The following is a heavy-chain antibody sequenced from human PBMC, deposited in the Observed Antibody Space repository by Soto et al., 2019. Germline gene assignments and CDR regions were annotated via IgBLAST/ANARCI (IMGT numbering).Heavy chain of an antibody. V-gene: IGHV5-51*01. Sequence: PGESLKISCKASGYNFTDYWIDWVRQMPGKGLEWMATIYPDGSETRYSPSFQGQVTISADKSISTAHLQWRSLTASDTAMYYCARATCYYRSGSPTRLHYCAQGTLVAVSS. J-gene: IGHJ4*02. CDR2: IYPDGSET. CDR3: ARATCYYRSGSPTRLHY. D-gene: IGHD3-22*01. CDR1: GYNFTDYW.